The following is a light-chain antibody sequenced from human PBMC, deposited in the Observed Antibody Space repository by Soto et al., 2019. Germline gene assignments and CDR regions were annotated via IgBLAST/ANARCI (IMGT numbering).Light chain of an antibody. CDR3: QQYGSSPLWT. J-gene: IGKJ1*01. Sequence: EIVLTQSPGTLSLSPGERATLSCRASQSVTSSYLAWYQQKPGQAPRLLIYGASSRATGIPDRFGGSGSGTDFTLTISRLEPEGFAVYYCQQYGSSPLWTFGQGTKVEIK. V-gene: IGKV3-20*01. CDR1: QSVTSSY. CDR2: GAS.